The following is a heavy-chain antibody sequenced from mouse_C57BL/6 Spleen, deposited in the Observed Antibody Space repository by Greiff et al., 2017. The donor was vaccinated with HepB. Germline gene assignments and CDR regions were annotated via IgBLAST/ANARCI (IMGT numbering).Heavy chain of an antibody. CDR1: GYAFSSYW. D-gene: IGHD1-1*01. J-gene: IGHJ4*01. Sequence: VQLQQSGAELVKPGASVKISCKASGYAFSSYWMNWVQQRPGQGLEWIGQIYPGDGDTNYNGKFKGKATLTADKSSSTAYMQISSLTSEDSAVYFGAIGSSYRGDAMDYWGQGTSVTVSS. CDR3: AIGSSYRGDAMDY. V-gene: IGHV1-80*01. CDR2: IYPGDGDT.